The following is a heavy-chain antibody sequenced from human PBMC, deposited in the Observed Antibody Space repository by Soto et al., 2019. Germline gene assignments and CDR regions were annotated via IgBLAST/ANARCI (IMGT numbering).Heavy chain of an antibody. CDR3: ARVRDIAVAGKGTLDY. Sequence: QVQLVQSGAEVKKPGASVKVSCKASGYTFTSYGISWVRQAPGQGLEWMGWISAYNGNTNYAQKLQGRVTMTTDKSTSTAYMELRSLRSDDTAVYYCARVRDIAVAGKGTLDYWGQGTLVTVSS. V-gene: IGHV1-18*01. J-gene: IGHJ4*02. CDR2: ISAYNGNT. D-gene: IGHD6-19*01. CDR1: GYTFTSYG.